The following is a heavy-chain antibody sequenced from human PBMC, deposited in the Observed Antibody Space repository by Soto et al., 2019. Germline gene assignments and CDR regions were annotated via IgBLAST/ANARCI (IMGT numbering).Heavy chain of an antibody. J-gene: IGHJ5*02. V-gene: IGHV3-73*01. Sequence: EVQLVDSGGGLVQPGGSLKLSCAASGFSFSDSAMQWVRQASGKGLAWIGRIRNKRKNYETTYAASMNGRFTISRDDSKNMEYLQMNNLKIEDTAVYYCVRHDYGDDARLDPWGQGILVIVSS. D-gene: IGHD4-17*01. CDR1: GFSFSDSA. CDR2: IRNKRKNYET. CDR3: VRHDYGDDARLDP.